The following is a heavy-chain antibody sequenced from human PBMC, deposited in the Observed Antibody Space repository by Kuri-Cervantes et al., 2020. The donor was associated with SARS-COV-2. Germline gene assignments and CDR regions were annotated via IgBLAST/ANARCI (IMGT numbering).Heavy chain of an antibody. CDR1: DGSVSSGSYY. V-gene: IGHV4-61*01. CDR2: IYYSGST. CDR3: ARDGAGVAVAGTSNWFDP. J-gene: IGHJ5*02. Sequence: ESLKISCTVSDGSVSSGSYYWSWIRQPPGKGLEWIGYIYYSGSTNYNPSLKSRVTISVDTSKNQFSLKLSSVTAADTAVYYCARDGAGVAVAGTSNWFDPWGQGTLVTVSS. D-gene: IGHD6-19*01.